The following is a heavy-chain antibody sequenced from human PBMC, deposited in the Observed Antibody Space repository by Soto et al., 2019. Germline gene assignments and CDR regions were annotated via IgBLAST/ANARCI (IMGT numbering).Heavy chain of an antibody. CDR2: IYYSGST. CDR1: GGSISSGGYY. D-gene: IGHD3-16*01. Sequence: SETLSLTCTVSGGSISSGGYYWSWIRQHPGKGLEWIGYIYYSGSTYYNPSLKGRVTISVDTSKNQFSLKLSSVTAADTAVYYCARDAGYGHDFDYWGQGTLVTVSS. J-gene: IGHJ4*02. V-gene: IGHV4-31*03. CDR3: ARDAGYGHDFDY.